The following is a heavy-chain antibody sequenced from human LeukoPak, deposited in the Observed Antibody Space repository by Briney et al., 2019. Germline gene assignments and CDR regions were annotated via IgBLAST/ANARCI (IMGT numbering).Heavy chain of an antibody. CDR3: AKSGVSDSSGYMFLE. CDR2: IFYSGNT. Sequence: GSLRLSCAGSGFIFNNYAMHWVRRPPGKGLEWIGYIFYSGNTNYNPSLKSRVTISLDKSKNQFSLKVNSVTAADTAVYYCAKSGVSDSSGYMFLEWGQGTLVTVSS. CDR1: GFIFNNYA. J-gene: IGHJ4*02. V-gene: IGHV4-59*01. D-gene: IGHD3-22*01.